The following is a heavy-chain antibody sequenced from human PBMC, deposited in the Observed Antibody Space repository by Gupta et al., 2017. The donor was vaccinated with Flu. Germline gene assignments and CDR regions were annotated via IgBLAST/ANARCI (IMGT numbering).Heavy chain of an antibody. Sequence: EVQLLESGSDLVQAGGSLGLSCAASGFTFGRYAMSWVRQAPGQWLEWVSSSSGSGGVRYYADSVRGRFTISSDSSQSTVYLQLTSLRGEDTAVYYCAKALGITVGGVPLGGDFDYWGQGALVTVSS. CDR2: SSGSGGVR. D-gene: IGHD3-16*01. CDR1: GFTFGRYA. J-gene: IGHJ4*02. V-gene: IGHV3-23*01. CDR3: AKALGITVGGVPLGGDFDY.